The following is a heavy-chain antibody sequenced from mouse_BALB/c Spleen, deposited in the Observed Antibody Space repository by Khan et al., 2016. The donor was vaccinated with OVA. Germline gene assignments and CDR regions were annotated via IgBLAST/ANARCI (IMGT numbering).Heavy chain of an antibody. V-gene: IGHV1S41*01. Sequence: DLVKPGASVKLSCKASGSTFTSYWINWIKQRTGQGLEWLGRIAPGSGSTSYNEMFKNKAILTVDTFSSTAYTQFSRLSSEDSAVFFCARSNYYGSGLYAIDYWGQGTSVTVSS. J-gene: IGHJ4*01. CDR3: ARSNYYGSGLYAIDY. D-gene: IGHD1-1*01. CDR1: GSTFTSYW. CDR2: IAPGSGST.